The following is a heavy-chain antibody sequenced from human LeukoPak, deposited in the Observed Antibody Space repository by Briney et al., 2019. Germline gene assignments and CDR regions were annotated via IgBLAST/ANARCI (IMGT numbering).Heavy chain of an antibody. CDR3: ARASSFDSSGYYNY. D-gene: IGHD3-22*01. J-gene: IGHJ4*02. CDR1: GGSISSGGYY. Sequence: SETLSLTCTVSGGSISSGGYYWSWIRQHPGKGLEWIGYIYYSGSTYYNPSLKSRVTISVDTSKNQFSLKPSSVTAADTAVYYCARASSFDSSGYYNYWGQGTLVTVSS. CDR2: IYYSGST. V-gene: IGHV4-31*03.